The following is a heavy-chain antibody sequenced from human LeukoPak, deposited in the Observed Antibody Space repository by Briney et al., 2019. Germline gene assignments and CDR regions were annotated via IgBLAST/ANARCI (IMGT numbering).Heavy chain of an antibody. Sequence: PSETLSLTCIVSRGSISSSSYYWGWIRQPPGKGLEWIGSIYYSGSTYYNPSLKSRVTISVDTSKNQFSLKLSSVTAADTAVYYCARGGGLNYYYYYMDVWGKGTTVTISS. CDR2: IYYSGST. CDR3: ARGGGLNYYYYYMDV. D-gene: IGHD3-16*01. J-gene: IGHJ6*03. V-gene: IGHV4-39*07. CDR1: RGSISSSSYY.